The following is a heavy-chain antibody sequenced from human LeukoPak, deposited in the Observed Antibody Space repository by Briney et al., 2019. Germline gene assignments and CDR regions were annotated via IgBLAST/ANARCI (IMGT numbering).Heavy chain of an antibody. V-gene: IGHV1-8*01. CDR3: ARELLDGAFDY. CDR2: MNPNSGNT. CDR1: GYTFTSYD. Sequence: ASVKVSCKASGYTFTSYDINWVRQATGQGLEWMGWMNPNSGNTGYAQKFQGRVTMTRNTSISTAYVELSSLRSEDAAVYYCARELLDGAFDYWGQGTLVTVSS. D-gene: IGHD3-10*01. J-gene: IGHJ4*02.